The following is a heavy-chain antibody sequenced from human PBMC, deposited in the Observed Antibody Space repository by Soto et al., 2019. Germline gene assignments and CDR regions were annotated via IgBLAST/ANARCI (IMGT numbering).Heavy chain of an antibody. V-gene: IGHV1-18*01. CDR3: ARVPKWFGEYYYYGMDV. CDR2: ISAYNGNT. CDR1: GYTFTSYG. J-gene: IGHJ6*02. Sequence: SVKVSCKASGYTFTSYGISWVRQAPGQGLEWMGWISAYNGNTNYAQKLQGRVTMTTDTSTSTAYMEPSSLRSEDTAVYYCARVPKWFGEYYYYGMDVWGQGTTVTVSS. D-gene: IGHD3-10*01.